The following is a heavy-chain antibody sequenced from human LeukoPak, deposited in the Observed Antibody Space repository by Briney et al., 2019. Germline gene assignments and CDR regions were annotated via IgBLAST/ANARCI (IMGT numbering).Heavy chain of an antibody. D-gene: IGHD5-12*01. CDR1: GGSISTYY. V-gene: IGHV4-59*01. J-gene: IGHJ4*02. CDR3: ARGGGYASPIGY. CDR2: IYHSGST. Sequence: PSETLSLTFTLCGGSISTYYWSWIRQPPGKGLEWIGYIYHSGSTNYNPSLKSRVTISVDTSKNQFSLKLSSVTAADTAVYYCARGGGYASPIGYWGQGALVTVSS.